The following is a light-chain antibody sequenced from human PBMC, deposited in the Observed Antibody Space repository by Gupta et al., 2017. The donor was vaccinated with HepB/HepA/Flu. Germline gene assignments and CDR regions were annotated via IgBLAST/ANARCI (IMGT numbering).Light chain of an antibody. Sequence: DIQMTQSPSSVSASVGDTVTITCRASQSISWLAWYQQKPGKAPNLLIYAASTLQSGVPSRFSGSGSGTSFTLTISSLQPEDFATYYCQQANSFPFTFGQGTRLEIK. CDR2: AAS. CDR1: QSISW. J-gene: IGKJ5*01. CDR3: QQANSFPFT. V-gene: IGKV1D-12*01.